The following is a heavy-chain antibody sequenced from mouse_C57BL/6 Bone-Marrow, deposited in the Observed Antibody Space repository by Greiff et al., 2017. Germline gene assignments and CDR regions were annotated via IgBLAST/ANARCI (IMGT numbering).Heavy chain of an antibody. V-gene: IGHV1-50*01. Sequence: QVQLQQPGAELVKPGASVKLSCKASGCTFTSYWMQWVKQRPGQGLEWIGEIDPSDSYTNYNQKFKGKATLTVDTSSSTAYMQLSSLTSEDSAVYYCAREGAYYGNYDNYFDYWGQGTTLTVSS. CDR1: GCTFTSYW. CDR2: IDPSDSYT. CDR3: AREGAYYGNYDNYFDY. J-gene: IGHJ2*01. D-gene: IGHD2-10*01.